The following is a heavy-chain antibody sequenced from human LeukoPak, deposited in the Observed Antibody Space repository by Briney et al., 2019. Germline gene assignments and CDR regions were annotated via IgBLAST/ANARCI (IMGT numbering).Heavy chain of an antibody. CDR2: ISSSSSTI. CDR1: GFTFSSYS. J-gene: IGHJ3*02. CDR3: ARDGRSGYYYLAAFDI. D-gene: IGHD3-22*01. V-gene: IGHV3-48*04. Sequence: PGGSLRLSCAASGFTFSSYSMNWVRQAPGKGLEWVSYISSSSSTIYYADSVKGRFTISRDNAKNSLYLQMNSLRAEDTAVYYCARDGRSGYYYLAAFDIWGQGTMVTVSS.